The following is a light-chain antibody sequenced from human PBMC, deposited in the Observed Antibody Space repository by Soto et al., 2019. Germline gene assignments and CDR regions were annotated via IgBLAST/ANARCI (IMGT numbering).Light chain of an antibody. J-gene: IGLJ1*01. CDR1: SSDVGGYDY. CDR3: CSYAGGFYV. Sequence: QSALTQPRSVSGSPGQSVTISCTGTSSDVGGYDYVSWYQQHPGKAPKLMIVDVSKRPSGVPDRFSGSKSGSTASLTISGLQADDEADYYCCSYAGGFYVVGTGTKLTVL. CDR2: DVS. V-gene: IGLV2-11*01.